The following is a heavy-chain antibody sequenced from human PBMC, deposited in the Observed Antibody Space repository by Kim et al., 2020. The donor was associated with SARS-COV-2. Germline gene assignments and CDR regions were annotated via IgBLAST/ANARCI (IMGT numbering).Heavy chain of an antibody. Sequence: GGSLRLSCACSGFTFSTYSFHWVRQAPGKGLEWVAVISSDENTKYYTDSVKGRFSISRDTSKNTFYLQMYSLRPEDTAIYYCSRYAAYEDYFDYWGHGTL. D-gene: IGHD2-8*01. J-gene: IGHJ4*01. V-gene: IGHV3-30-3*01. CDR2: ISSDENTK. CDR3: SRYAAYEDYFDY. CDR1: GFTFSTYS.